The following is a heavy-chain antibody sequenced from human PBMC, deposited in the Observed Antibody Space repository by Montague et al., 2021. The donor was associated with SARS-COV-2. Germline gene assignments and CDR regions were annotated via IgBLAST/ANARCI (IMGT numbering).Heavy chain of an antibody. Sequence: SETLSLTCAVYGGSFSGYYRSWIRQPPGKGLEWIGEINHSGSTNXNPSLKSRVTISVDTSKNQFSLKLSSVTAADTAVYYCARGSGVYYYYYYGMDVWGQGTTVTVSS. CDR3: ARGSGVYYYYYYGMDV. V-gene: IGHV4-34*01. CDR1: GGSFSGYY. J-gene: IGHJ6*02. D-gene: IGHD3-10*01. CDR2: INHSGST.